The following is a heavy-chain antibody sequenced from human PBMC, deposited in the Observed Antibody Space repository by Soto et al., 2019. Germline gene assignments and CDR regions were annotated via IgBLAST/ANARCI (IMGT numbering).Heavy chain of an antibody. CDR3: AKDSPPPRGGSYRRPFDY. D-gene: IGHD3-16*02. CDR1: GFTFSSYA. CDR2: ISGSGGST. Sequence: GGSLRLSCAASGFTFSSYAMSWVRQAPGKGLEWVSAISGSGGSTYYADSVKGRFTISRDNSKNTLYLKMNSLRAEDTAVYYCAKDSPPPRGGSYRRPFDYWGQGTLVTVSS. J-gene: IGHJ4*02. V-gene: IGHV3-23*01.